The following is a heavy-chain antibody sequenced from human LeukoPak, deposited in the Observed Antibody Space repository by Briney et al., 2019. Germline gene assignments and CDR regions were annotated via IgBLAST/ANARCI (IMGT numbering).Heavy chain of an antibody. D-gene: IGHD3-3*01. CDR2: ISSGSSAR. CDR3: ARMSGSRLPGY. J-gene: IGHJ4*02. CDR1: GFTFSSHN. V-gene: IGHV3-48*01. Sequence: QAGGSLRLSCAASGFTFSSHNMNWVRQTPGKGLEWVSYISSGSSARYYADSVKGRFTISRDDARNSLYLQMNSLRAEDTAVYYCARMSGSRLPGYWGQGTLVTVSS.